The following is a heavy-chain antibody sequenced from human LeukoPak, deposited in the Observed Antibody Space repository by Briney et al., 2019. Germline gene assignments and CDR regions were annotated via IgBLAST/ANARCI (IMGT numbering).Heavy chain of an antibody. CDR2: IKSNADGGTT. CDR3: STDDGYFDY. V-gene: IGHV3-15*01. J-gene: IGHJ4*02. CDR1: GFTFSNAW. Sequence: PGGSLRLSCAASGFTFSNAWMSWVRQAPGKGLEWVCRIKSNADGGTTDYAAPVKGRFIILRDDSENTLYLQMNSLKTEDTAVYYCSTDDGYFDYWGQGTLVTVSS.